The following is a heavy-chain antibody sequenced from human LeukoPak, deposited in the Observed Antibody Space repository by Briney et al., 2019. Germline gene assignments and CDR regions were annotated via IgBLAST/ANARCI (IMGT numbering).Heavy chain of an antibody. CDR3: ARLPYYYDSSGYQLDAFDI. D-gene: IGHD3-22*01. CDR1: GYSFTSYW. J-gene: IGHJ3*02. CDR2: IYPGDSDT. V-gene: IGHV5-51*01. Sequence: GESLKISCKGSGYSFTSYWIGWVRQIPGKGLAWMGIIYPGDSDTRYSPSFQGQVTISADKSISTAYLQWSSLKASDTAMYYCARLPYYYDSSGYQLDAFDIWGQGTMVTVSS.